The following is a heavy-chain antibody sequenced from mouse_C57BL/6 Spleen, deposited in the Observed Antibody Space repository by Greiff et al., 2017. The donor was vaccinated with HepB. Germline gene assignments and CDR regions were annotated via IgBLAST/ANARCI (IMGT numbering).Heavy chain of an antibody. J-gene: IGHJ3*01. CDR2: ISDGGSYT. Sequence: EVQLVESGGGLVKPGGSLKLSCAASGFTFSSYAMSWVRQTPEKRLEWVATISDGGSYTYYPDNVKGRFTISRDNAKNNLYLQMSHLKSEDTAMYYCAREKGYGNYDWFAYWGQGTLVTVSA. CDR1: GFTFSSYA. CDR3: AREKGYGNYDWFAY. D-gene: IGHD2-1*01. V-gene: IGHV5-4*01.